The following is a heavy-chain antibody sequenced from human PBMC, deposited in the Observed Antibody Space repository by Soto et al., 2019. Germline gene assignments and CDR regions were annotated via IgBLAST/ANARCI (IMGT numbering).Heavy chain of an antibody. D-gene: IGHD6-6*01. J-gene: IGHJ6*02. CDR3: ARESIAARSRAGYYYYGMDV. Sequence: SVKVSCKASGGTFSSYAISWVRQAPGQGLEWMGGIIPIFGTANYAQKFQGRVTITADESTSTAYMELSSLRSEDTAVYYCARESIAARSRAGYYYYGMDVWGQGXTVTVYS. CDR2: IIPIFGTA. CDR1: GGTFSSYA. V-gene: IGHV1-69*13.